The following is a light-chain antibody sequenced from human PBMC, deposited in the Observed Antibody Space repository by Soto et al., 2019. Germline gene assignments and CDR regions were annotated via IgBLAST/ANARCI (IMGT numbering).Light chain of an antibody. CDR2: GAS. J-gene: IGKJ1*01. CDR3: QQYGSSPRT. CDR1: QSVSSIF. V-gene: IGKV3-20*01. Sequence: EIVLTQSPGTLSLSPGERATLSCRASQSVSSIFLAWYQHKPGQAPRLLIYGASTRATGIPDRFSGSGYGTDFILTISRMEAEYFAVYYCQQYGSSPRTFGHGTRVEIK.